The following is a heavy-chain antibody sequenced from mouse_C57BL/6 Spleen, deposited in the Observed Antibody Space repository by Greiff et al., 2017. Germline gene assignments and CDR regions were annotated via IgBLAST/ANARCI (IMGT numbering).Heavy chain of an antibody. V-gene: IGHV1-50*01. CDR3: ARYGSSYHRGYFDV. J-gene: IGHJ1*03. CDR1: GYTFTSYW. CDR2: IDPSDSYT. D-gene: IGHD1-1*01. Sequence: QVQLQQPGAELVKPGASVKLSCKASGYTFTSYWMQWVKQRPGQGLEWIGEIDPSDSYTNYNQKFKGKATLTVDTSSSTAYMQLSSLTSEDSAVYYCARYGSSYHRGYFDVWGTGTTVTVSS.